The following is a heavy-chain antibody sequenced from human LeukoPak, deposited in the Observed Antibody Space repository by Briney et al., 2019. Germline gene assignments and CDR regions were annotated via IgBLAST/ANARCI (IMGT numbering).Heavy chain of an antibody. Sequence: GESLQISCQGSGYSFTSYWISWVRQMPGKGLGWKGRIDPSGSYTNYSPSFQGHVTISADKSISTAYLQWSSLKASDTAMYYCASSGDHGAYWGQGTLVTVSS. D-gene: IGHD4-17*01. V-gene: IGHV5-10-1*01. J-gene: IGHJ4*02. CDR2: IDPSGSYT. CDR1: GYSFTSYW. CDR3: ASSGDHGAY.